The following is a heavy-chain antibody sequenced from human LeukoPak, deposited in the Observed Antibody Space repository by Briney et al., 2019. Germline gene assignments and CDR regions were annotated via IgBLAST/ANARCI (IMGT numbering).Heavy chain of an antibody. Sequence: GGSLRLSCAASGFTFSSYSMNWVRQAPGKGLEWVSYISSSSSTIYYADSVKGRFTISRDNAKNSLYLQMNSLRAEDTAVYYCAKEIYDILTGYYTEYYYFDYWGQGTLVTVSS. CDR3: AKEIYDILTGYYTEYYYFDY. J-gene: IGHJ4*02. CDR2: ISSSSSTI. CDR1: GFTFSSYS. D-gene: IGHD3-9*01. V-gene: IGHV3-48*01.